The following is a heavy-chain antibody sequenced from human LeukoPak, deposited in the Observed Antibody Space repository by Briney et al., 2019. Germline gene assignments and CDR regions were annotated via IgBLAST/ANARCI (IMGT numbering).Heavy chain of an antibody. Sequence: GGSQRLSCAASGFTFSSYAMSWVRQAPGKGLEWVSVISGGGGGTYYADSVRGRFTISRDDSRNTVYLQMNSLRAEDTAVYYCAKCVASLYYYIDDWGQGTTVTVS. V-gene: IGHV3-23*01. CDR2: ISGGGGGT. J-gene: IGHJ6*03. CDR1: GFTFSSYA. CDR3: AKCVASLYYYIDD.